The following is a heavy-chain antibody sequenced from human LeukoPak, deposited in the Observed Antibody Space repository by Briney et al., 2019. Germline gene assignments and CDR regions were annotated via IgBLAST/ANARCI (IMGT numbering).Heavy chain of an antibody. CDR3: AKYMVRGVTFNWFDP. Sequence: PGGSLRLSCAASGFTFSSYGMSWVRQAPGKGLEWVSAISGSGGSTYYADSVKGRFTISRDNSKNTLYLQMNSLRAEGTAVYYCAKYMVRGVTFNWFDPWGQGTLVTVSS. J-gene: IGHJ5*02. CDR1: GFTFSSYG. CDR2: ISGSGGST. D-gene: IGHD3-10*01. V-gene: IGHV3-23*01.